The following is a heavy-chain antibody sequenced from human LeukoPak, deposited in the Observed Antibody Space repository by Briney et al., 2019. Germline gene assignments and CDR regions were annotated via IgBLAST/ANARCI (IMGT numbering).Heavy chain of an antibody. CDR1: GFTFSSYS. J-gene: IGHJ4*01. CDR3: ARELIAAAANRFDY. Sequence: PGESLRLSCAASGFTFSSYSMNWVRQAPGKGLEWVSSINRSGSYIYYADSVNGRFTISRDNAKNSLCLQMNSLRAEDTAVYYCARELIAAAANRFDYWGHGTLVTLPS. D-gene: IGHD6-13*01. CDR2: INRSGSYI. V-gene: IGHV3-21*01.